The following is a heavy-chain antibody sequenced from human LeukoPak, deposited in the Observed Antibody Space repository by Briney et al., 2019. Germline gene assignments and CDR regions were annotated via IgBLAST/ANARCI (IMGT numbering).Heavy chain of an antibody. Sequence: GGSLRLSCAASGLTVSTNYMSWVRQAPGKGLEWVSVIYSGGSTYYADSVKGRFTISRDNSKNTLYLQMNSLRGEDTALYFCARRLSLRFDAFAVWGPGTVVTVSS. CDR3: ARRLSLRFDAFAV. CDR1: GLTVSTNY. CDR2: IYSGGST. D-gene: IGHD3-3*01. J-gene: IGHJ3*01. V-gene: IGHV3-53*01.